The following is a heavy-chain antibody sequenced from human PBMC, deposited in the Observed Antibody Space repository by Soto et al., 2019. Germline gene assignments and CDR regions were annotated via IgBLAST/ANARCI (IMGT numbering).Heavy chain of an antibody. D-gene: IGHD2-8*01. J-gene: IGHJ4*02. CDR2: TYYRSKWYN. CDR1: GDSVSSNSAA. V-gene: IGHV6-1*01. CDR3: ARGHCTNGVCYNLIY. Sequence: PSQPLSLTCAISGDSVSSNSAAWNWIRQSPSRGLEWLGRTYYRSKWYNDYAVSAKSRITINPDTSKNQFSLQLNSVTPEDTAVYYCARGHCTNGVCYNLIYWGQGTLVTVSS.